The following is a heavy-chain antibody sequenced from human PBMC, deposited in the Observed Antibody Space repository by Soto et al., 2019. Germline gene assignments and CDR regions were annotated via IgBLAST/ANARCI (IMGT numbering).Heavy chain of an antibody. CDR1: GGSFDDFY. CDR2: ISHDGGT. J-gene: IGHJ6*02. D-gene: IGHD3-10*01. V-gene: IGHV4-34*01. Sequence: SETLSLTCAFYGGSFDDFYWSWVRQSPGKGLEWVGEISHDGGTNYSPSLASRVSISVDTSKNQFSLHLRSVTAADTGLYYCARGQLVWYGDLTPYHRDMDVWGQGTTVNVSS. CDR3: ARGQLVWYGDLTPYHRDMDV.